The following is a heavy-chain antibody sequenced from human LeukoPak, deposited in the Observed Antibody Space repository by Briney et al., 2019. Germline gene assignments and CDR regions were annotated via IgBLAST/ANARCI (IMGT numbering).Heavy chain of an antibody. CDR3: AYGHTAAIGDY. CDR2: IYYSGST. V-gene: IGHV4-59*12. CDR1: GGSISSYY. J-gene: IGHJ4*02. D-gene: IGHD2-2*01. Sequence: SETLSLTCTVSGGSISSYYWSWIRQPPGKGLEWIGYIYYSGSTNHNPSLKSRVTISVDTSKNQFSLKLSSVTAADTAVYYCAYGHTAAIGDYWGQGTLVTVSS.